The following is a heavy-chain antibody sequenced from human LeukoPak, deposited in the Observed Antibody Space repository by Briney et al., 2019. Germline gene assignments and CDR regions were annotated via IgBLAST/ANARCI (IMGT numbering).Heavy chain of an antibody. CDR1: GFTFSSYA. D-gene: IGHD3-3*01. V-gene: IGHV3-30*04. Sequence: GGSLRLSCAASGFTFSSYAMHWVRQAPGKGLEWVAVISYDGSNKYYADSVKGRFTISRDNSKNALYLQMNSLRAEDTAVYYCASEIIFGSFDYWGQGTLVTVSS. J-gene: IGHJ4*02. CDR2: ISYDGSNK. CDR3: ASEIIFGSFDY.